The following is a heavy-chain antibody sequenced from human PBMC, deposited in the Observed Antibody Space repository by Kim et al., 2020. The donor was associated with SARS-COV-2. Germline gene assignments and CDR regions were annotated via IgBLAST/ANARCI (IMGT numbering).Heavy chain of an antibody. CDR3: ARLSGFSEFEAYDLVA. CDR2: IHHGGTT. D-gene: IGHD5-12*01. Sequence: SETLSLTCAVSGTSISNTQWWSWVRQSPGKGLEWIGEIHHGGTTHYNPSLKSRVTISIDKSNNNFSLRLSSVTAADTAVYYCARLSGFSEFEAYDLVAWGQGILVTVSS. J-gene: IGHJ5*02. CDR1: GTSISNTQW. V-gene: IGHV4-4*02.